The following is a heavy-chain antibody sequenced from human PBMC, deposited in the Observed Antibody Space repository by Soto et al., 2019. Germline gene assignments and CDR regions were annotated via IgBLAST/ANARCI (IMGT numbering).Heavy chain of an antibody. CDR2: ISYDGKVA. Sequence: QVPLVESGGGVVQPGRSLRLSCAASGFTFSSYGMHWVRQAPGKGLEWVTVISYDGKVAYYADSVKGRFTISRDNSTNTLYLQMNSLRTEATAMYYCAKEGPITNWYFDYWGQGTLVTVSS. V-gene: IGHV3-30*18. J-gene: IGHJ4*02. CDR1: GFTFSSYG. D-gene: IGHD1-1*01. CDR3: AKEGPITNWYFDY.